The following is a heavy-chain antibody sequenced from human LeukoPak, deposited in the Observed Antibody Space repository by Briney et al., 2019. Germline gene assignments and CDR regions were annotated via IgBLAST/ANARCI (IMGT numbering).Heavy chain of an antibody. CDR2: IWSDTTNK. D-gene: IGHD4-17*01. Sequence: GRSLRLSCAASGFTFSTYAMHWVRQAPGKGLEWVADIWSDTTNKYYADSVKGRFTISRDNSKNTLYLQMSSLRAEDTAMYYCARDRLTTVTTFHFDYWGQGTLVTVSS. CDR1: GFTFSTYA. J-gene: IGHJ4*02. V-gene: IGHV3-33*01. CDR3: ARDRLTTVTTFHFDY.